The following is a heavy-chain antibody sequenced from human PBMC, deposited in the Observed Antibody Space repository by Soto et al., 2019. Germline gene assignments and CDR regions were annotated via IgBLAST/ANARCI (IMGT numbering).Heavy chain of an antibody. V-gene: IGHV4-59*08. Sequence: SVTLSLTCTVAGGYISSYYLSWIRQHPGKGLEWIGYIYYSGSTNYNPSLKSRVTISIDTSTKQIFLKLNSVTAADTAVYYCVRQGFGRLHGLVDVWGQGTTVTVSS. CDR1: GGYISSYY. CDR3: VRQGFGRLHGLVDV. CDR2: IYYSGST. D-gene: IGHD3-10*01. J-gene: IGHJ6*02.